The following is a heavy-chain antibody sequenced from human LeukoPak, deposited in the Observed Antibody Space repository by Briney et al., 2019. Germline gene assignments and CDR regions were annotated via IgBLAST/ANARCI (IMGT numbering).Heavy chain of an antibody. D-gene: IGHD2-2*01. CDR2: INPNSGDT. CDR3: ARDYCSSTSCLFDY. Sequence: GASVKVSCKASGYTFTGYHMHWVRQAPGQGLEWKGRINPNSGDTNYAQKFQGRVTMTRDTSISTAYMELSRLRSDDTAVYYCARDYCSSTSCLFDYWGQGTLVTVSS. V-gene: IGHV1-2*06. J-gene: IGHJ4*02. CDR1: GYTFTGYH.